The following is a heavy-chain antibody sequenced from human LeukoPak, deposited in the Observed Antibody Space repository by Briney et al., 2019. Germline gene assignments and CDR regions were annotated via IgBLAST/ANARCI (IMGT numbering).Heavy chain of an antibody. J-gene: IGHJ4*02. CDR2: INHSGST. CDR3: ARGGLRYFDWLLPTTRGYFDY. Sequence: SETLSLTCAVYGGSFSGYYWSWIRQPPGKGLEWIGEINHSGSTNYNPSLKSRVTISVDTSKNQFSLKLSSVTAADTAVYYCARGGLRYFDWLLPTTRGYFDYWGQGTLVTVSS. D-gene: IGHD3-9*01. CDR1: GGSFSGYY. V-gene: IGHV4-34*01.